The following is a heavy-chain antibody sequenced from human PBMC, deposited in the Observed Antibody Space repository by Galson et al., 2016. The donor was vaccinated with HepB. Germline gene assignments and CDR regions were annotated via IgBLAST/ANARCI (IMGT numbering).Heavy chain of an antibody. Sequence: SLRLSCAASGFTFNNYIMNWVRQTPGKGLEWVSSISTSSTYIYYADSVKGRFTISRDNAKNSLYLQMTSLRAEDTAVYYCARDLGYTYGLRGYFEYWGQGTLVTVSS. V-gene: IGHV3-21*01. CDR3: ARDLGYTYGLRGYFEY. CDR2: ISTSSTYI. D-gene: IGHD5-18*01. J-gene: IGHJ4*02. CDR1: GFTFNNYI.